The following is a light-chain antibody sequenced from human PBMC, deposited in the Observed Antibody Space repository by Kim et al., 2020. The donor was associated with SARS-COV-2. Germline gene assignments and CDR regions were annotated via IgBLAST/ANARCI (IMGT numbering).Light chain of an antibody. J-gene: IGKJ3*01. CDR3: QQCDDLPFT. CDR2: DAA. CDR1: QEIKKC. Sequence: ASVRERVTITCQASQEIKKCLPWYHQTPGKAPTRLIIDAANLEAGVLSRFSGSGSGTDFTLTISSLQPEDSATYYCQQCDDLPFTFGPGTKVDIK. V-gene: IGKV1-33*01.